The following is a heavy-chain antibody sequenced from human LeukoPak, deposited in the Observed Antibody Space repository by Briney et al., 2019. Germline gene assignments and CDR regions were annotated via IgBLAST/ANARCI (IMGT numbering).Heavy chain of an antibody. CDR1: GYTFTSYD. CDR3: ARGLTIFGVVIYYFDY. V-gene: IGHV1-8*01. D-gene: IGHD3-3*01. CDR2: MNPNSGNT. J-gene: IGHJ4*02. Sequence: ASVKVSCKASGYTFTSYDINWVRQATGQGLEWMGWMNPNSGNTGYAQKFQGRVTMTRNTSISTAYMELSSLRSEDTAVYYCARGLTIFGVVIYYFDYWGQGTLVTVSS.